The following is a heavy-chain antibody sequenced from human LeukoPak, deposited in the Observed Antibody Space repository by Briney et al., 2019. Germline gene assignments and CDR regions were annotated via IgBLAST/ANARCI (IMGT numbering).Heavy chain of an antibody. Sequence: TGGSLRLSCVASGFTFGSYALAWVRQAPGKGLEWVSTISSGAGSPFYADSVRGRFTISRDNSKNTLSLHMTGLRPEDTAVYYCVKGGSSSSEGGWGQGTLVTVSS. D-gene: IGHD6-6*01. CDR2: ISSGAGSP. CDR3: VKGGSSSSEGG. J-gene: IGHJ4*02. CDR1: GFTFGSYA. V-gene: IGHV3-23*01.